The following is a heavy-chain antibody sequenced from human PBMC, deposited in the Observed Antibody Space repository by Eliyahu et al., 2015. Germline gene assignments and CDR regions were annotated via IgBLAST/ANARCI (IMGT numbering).Heavy chain of an antibody. Sequence: EVQLVQSGAEVKKPGEPLRISCKGSGYSFTSYWISWVRQMPGKGLEWMGRIDPSDSYTNYSPSFQGHVTISADKSISTAYLQWSSLKASDTAMYYCARHKSLGSSFDYYYYGMDVWGQGTTVTVSS. J-gene: IGHJ6*02. V-gene: IGHV5-10-1*03. D-gene: IGHD6-6*01. CDR3: ARHKSLGSSFDYYYYGMDV. CDR1: GYSFTSYW. CDR2: IDPSDSYT.